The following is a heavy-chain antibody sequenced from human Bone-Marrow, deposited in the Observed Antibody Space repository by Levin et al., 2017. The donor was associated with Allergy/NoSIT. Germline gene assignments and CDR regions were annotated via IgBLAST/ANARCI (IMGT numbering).Heavy chain of an antibody. CDR2: ISAYNGNI. D-gene: IGHD2-2*01. V-gene: IGHV1-18*01. J-gene: IGHJ3*02. Sequence: GESLKISCKASGYTFSNYGISWVRQAPGQGLEWMGWISAYNGNIKYVQKLQGRVTMTTDTSTSTAYMELRSLRSDDTAVYYCARHCSRTSCYTSLYGAFDIWGQGTVVTVSS. CDR1: GYTFSNYG. CDR3: ARHCSRTSCYTSLYGAFDI.